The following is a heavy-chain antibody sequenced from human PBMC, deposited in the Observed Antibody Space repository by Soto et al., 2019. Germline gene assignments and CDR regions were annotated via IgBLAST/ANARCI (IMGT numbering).Heavy chain of an antibody. D-gene: IGHD2-2*01. Sequence: ASVKVSGKASGYTFTGYYMHWVRQAPGQGLEWMGWINPNSGGTNYAQKFQGWVTMTRDTSISTAYMELSSLRSEDTAVYYCARDVPSKRYCSSTSCYRDVNWFDPWGQGTLVTVSS. CDR1: GYTFTGYY. J-gene: IGHJ5*02. CDR3: ARDVPSKRYCSSTSCYRDVNWFDP. CDR2: INPNSGGT. V-gene: IGHV1-2*04.